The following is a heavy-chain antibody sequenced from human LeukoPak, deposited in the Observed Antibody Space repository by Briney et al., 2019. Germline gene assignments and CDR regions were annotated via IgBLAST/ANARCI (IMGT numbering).Heavy chain of an antibody. V-gene: IGHV3-48*03. Sequence: TGGSLRLSCAASGFTLSTSEVNWVRQAPGKGLEWVSFISSSGKRGSTIYYADSVKGRFTISRDNSKNTLFLQMSSLRAEDTAVYFCARSHSSGWYVAHGVGDSDYYMDVWGKGTTVTVSS. CDR3: ARSHSSGWYVAHGVGDSDYYMDV. CDR1: GFTLSTSE. CDR2: ISSSGKRGSTI. J-gene: IGHJ6*03. D-gene: IGHD6-19*01.